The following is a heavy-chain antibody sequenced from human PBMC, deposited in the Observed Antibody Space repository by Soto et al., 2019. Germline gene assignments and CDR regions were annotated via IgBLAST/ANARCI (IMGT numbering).Heavy chain of an antibody. J-gene: IGHJ4*02. Sequence: QVQLVETGGGVVQPGRSLRLSCAASGFTYSTYTMHWVRQAPGKGLEWVAVISYDGNNKFYEDSVKGRFTISRDSTKQTLYLQMNSIRPDDTAMYYCARDGVSSTDYTWNYGTYFDYWCQVALVTVSS. CDR2: ISYDGNNK. CDR1: GFTYSTYT. V-gene: IGHV3-30-3*01. CDR3: ARDGVSSTDYTWNYGTYFDY. D-gene: IGHD1-7*01.